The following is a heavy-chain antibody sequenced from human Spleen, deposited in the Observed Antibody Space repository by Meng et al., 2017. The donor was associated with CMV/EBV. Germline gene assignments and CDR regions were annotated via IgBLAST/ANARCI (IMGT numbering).Heavy chain of an antibody. V-gene: IGHV2-5*01. CDR3: AHFGELLSVRVDY. CDR2: IYWHDDK. D-gene: IGHD3-10*01. CDR1: GFSLSTSGVG. J-gene: IGHJ4*02. Sequence: SGPTLVKPTQTLTLTCTFSGFSLSTSGVGVGCLRQPPGKALEWLALIYWHDDKRYSPSLKNRITITKDTSNNQVVLAMPNVDPVDTGTYYCAHFGELLSVRVDYWGQGTLVTVSS.